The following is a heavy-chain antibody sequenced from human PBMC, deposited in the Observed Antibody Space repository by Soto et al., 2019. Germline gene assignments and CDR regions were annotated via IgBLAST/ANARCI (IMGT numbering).Heavy chain of an antibody. J-gene: IGHJ5*02. CDR1: GFTFSSYA. CDR2: ISGSGGST. CDR3: AKTSPAKRGWFGELLGVGWFDP. V-gene: IGHV3-23*01. Sequence: GGSLRLSCAASGFTFSSYAMSWVRQAPGKGLEWVSAISGSGGSTYYADSVKGRFTISRDNSKNTLYLQMNSLRAEDTAVYYCAKTSPAKRGWFGELLGVGWFDPWGQGTLVTVSS. D-gene: IGHD3-10*01.